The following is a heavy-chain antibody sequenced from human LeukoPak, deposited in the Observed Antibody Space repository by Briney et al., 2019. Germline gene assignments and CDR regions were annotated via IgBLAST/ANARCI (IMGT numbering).Heavy chain of an antibody. J-gene: IGHJ4*02. CDR1: AFTFSSYS. CDR3: ARADSNIAARRIGFDY. D-gene: IGHD6-6*01. CDR2: ISGSSSYI. V-gene: IGHV3-21*06. Sequence: GGSLRLSCAASAFTFSSYSMNWVRQAPGKGLEWVSSISGSSSYIYYADSLKGRFTISRDNAKNSLYLQMNSPRAEDTAVYYCARADSNIAARRIGFDYWGQGTLVTVSS.